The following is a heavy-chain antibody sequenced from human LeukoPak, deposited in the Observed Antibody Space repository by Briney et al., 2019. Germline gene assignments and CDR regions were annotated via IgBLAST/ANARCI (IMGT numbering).Heavy chain of an antibody. CDR3: ARGNDYFDY. V-gene: IGHV1-2*02. D-gene: IGHD2-8*01. CDR2: INPNSGGT. Sequence: ASLRVSCTASVYTFTAYYMHWVRQAPGQRLEWMGWINPNSGGTNYAQKFQGRVTMTRDTSISTAYMELSRLRSDDTAVYYCARGNDYFDYWGQGTLVTVSS. J-gene: IGHJ4*02. CDR1: VYTFTAYY.